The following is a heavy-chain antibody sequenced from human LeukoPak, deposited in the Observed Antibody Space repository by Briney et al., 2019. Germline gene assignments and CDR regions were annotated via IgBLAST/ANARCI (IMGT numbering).Heavy chain of an antibody. CDR3: ARDQGSFDFDY. Sequence: PSETLSLTCTVSGGSISSYYWSWIRQPAGKGLEWIGRLYIRGSTNYNPSLKSRVTMSVDTSKNQFSLKLTSVTAADTAVYYCARDQGSFDFDYWGQGILVTVSS. CDR1: GGSISSYY. V-gene: IGHV4-4*07. D-gene: IGHD2/OR15-2a*01. CDR2: LYIRGST. J-gene: IGHJ4*02.